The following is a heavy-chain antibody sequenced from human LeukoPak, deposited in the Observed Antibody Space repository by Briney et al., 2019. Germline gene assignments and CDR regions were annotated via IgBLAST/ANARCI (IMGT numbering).Heavy chain of an antibody. J-gene: IGHJ4*02. CDR1: GFTFSSYA. CDR3: AKDVRYNDY. D-gene: IGHD1-14*01. Sequence: GGSLRLSCAASGFTFSSYAMSWVRQAPGKGLEWVSSISGAGGGTYYTDSVKGRFTISRDNSGDTLYLQMNSLSAEDTAVYYCAKDVRYNDYWGQGTLVTVSS. CDR2: ISGAGGGT. V-gene: IGHV3-23*01.